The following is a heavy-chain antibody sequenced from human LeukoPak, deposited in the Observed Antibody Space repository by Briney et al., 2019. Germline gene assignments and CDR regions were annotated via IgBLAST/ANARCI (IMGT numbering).Heavy chain of an antibody. Sequence: ASVKVSCKASGYTFTGYYMHWVRQTPGQGLEWMGWINPNSSGTNYAQKFQGRVTMTRDTSISTAYMELSRLRSDDTAVYYCGREREFRGELQFSYYYYYMDVWGKGTTVTISS. V-gene: IGHV1-2*02. CDR3: GREREFRGELQFSYYYYYMDV. J-gene: IGHJ6*03. D-gene: IGHD1-26*01. CDR1: GYTFTGYY. CDR2: INPNSSGT.